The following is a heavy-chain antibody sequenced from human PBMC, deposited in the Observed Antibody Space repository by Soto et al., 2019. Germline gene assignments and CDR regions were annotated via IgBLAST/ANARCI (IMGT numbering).Heavy chain of an antibody. D-gene: IGHD1-26*01. CDR2: ISGSSSNT. V-gene: IGHV3-23*01. Sequence: PGGSLRLSCAASGFTFSTYAMSWVRQAPGKGLEWVSAISGSSSNTYYADSVKGRFTISRDDSKSTLYLQMNSLRAEDTAVYYCARDPSHSYYTLFYYFDYWGQGTLVTVSS. CDR3: ARDPSHSYYTLFYYFDY. CDR1: GFTFSTYA. J-gene: IGHJ4*02.